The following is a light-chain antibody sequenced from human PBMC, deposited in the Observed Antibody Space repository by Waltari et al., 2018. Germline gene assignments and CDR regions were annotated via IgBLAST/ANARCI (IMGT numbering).Light chain of an antibody. J-gene: IGKJ2*01. CDR1: QSVSSN. Sequence: EIVMTQSPATLSVSPGERATTSCRASQSVSSNLAWYQQKPGQAPRLLIYGASTRATGIPARFSGSGSGTEFTLTISSLQSEDFAVYYCQQYNNWPPNTFGQGTKLEIK. CDR2: GAS. V-gene: IGKV3-15*01. CDR3: QQYNNWPPNT.